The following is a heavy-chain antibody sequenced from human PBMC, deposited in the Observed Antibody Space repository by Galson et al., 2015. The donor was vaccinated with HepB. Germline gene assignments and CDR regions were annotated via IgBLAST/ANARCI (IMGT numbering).Heavy chain of an antibody. D-gene: IGHD2-2*01. CDR2: ISAYNGNT. V-gene: IGHV1-18*01. CDR1: GYTFTSYG. J-gene: IGHJ5*02. CDR3: ARDFDVVVPAAIAPNSCSDP. Sequence: SVKVSCKASGYTFTSYGISWVRQAPGQGLEWMGWISAYNGNTNYAQKLQGRVTMTTDTSTSTAYMELRSLRSDDTAVYYWARDFDVVVPAAIAPNSCSDPSRHGTLVAVSS.